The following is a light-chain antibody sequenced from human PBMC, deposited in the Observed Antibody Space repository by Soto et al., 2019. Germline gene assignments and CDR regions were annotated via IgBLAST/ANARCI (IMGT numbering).Light chain of an antibody. V-gene: IGLV6-57*01. Sequence: NFMLTQPQSVSQSPGKTVTFSCTRSSGNIASNYVQWYQQRPGSSPTNVIYEDKRRPSGIPDRFSGSIDSSSNSASLTISGLKIEDEAIYYCQSYDSYNHVWLFGGGTKLTVL. CDR2: EDK. CDR1: SGNIASNY. CDR3: QSYDSYNHVWL. J-gene: IGLJ3*02.